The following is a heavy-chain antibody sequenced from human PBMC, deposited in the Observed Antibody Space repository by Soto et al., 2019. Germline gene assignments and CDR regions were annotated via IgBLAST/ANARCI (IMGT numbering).Heavy chain of an antibody. D-gene: IGHD6-6*01. CDR1: GGSISSYY. CDR3: ARLQQLVLDYYYGMDV. Sequence: SETLSLTGTASGGSISSYYWSWIRQPAGKGLEWIGRIYTSGSTNYNPSLKSRVTMSVDTSKNQFSLKLSSVTAADTAVYYCARLQQLVLDYYYGMDVWGQGTTVTVSS. V-gene: IGHV4-4*07. CDR2: IYTSGST. J-gene: IGHJ6*02.